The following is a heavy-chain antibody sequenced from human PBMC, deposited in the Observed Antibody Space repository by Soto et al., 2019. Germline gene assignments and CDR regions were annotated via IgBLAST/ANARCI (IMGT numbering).Heavy chain of an antibody. J-gene: IGHJ4*02. D-gene: IGHD3-16*01. Sequence: QVQLQQWGAGLLTPSETLSLTCAVYGGSFSGYYWTWIRQPPGKGLEWIGDINHSGSPNYNPSLKSRVMISVDRCKNQFSLKMTSVHAADTVVYYSGVDKITGLFDYWGQGNLVPVSS. V-gene: IGHV4-34*01. CDR1: GGSFSGYY. CDR2: INHSGSP. CDR3: GVDKITGLFDY.